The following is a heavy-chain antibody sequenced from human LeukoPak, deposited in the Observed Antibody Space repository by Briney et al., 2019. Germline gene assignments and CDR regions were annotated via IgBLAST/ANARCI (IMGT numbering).Heavy chain of an antibody. J-gene: IGHJ4*02. D-gene: IGHD3-9*01. CDR3: ARLRNFDNVYAFDY. Sequence: PSETLSLTCAVYGGSFSGYYWSWIRQPPGKGLEWIGEINYSGYTNYNPSLKSRVSISVDTSKNQVSLKVSYVTAAARAVYYCARLRNFDNVYAFDYWGQGTLVTVSS. CDR2: INYSGYT. CDR1: GGSFSGYY. V-gene: IGHV4-34*01.